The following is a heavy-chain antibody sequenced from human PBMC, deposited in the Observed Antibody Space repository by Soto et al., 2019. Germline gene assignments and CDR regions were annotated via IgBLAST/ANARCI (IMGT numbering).Heavy chain of an antibody. CDR2: GGT. V-gene: IGHV1-2*04. Sequence: GGTNYAQKFQGWVTMTRDTSISTAYMELSRLRSDDTAVYYCAREFAPIRYFDWLSTYGMDVWGQGTTVTVSS. CDR3: AREFAPIRYFDWLSTYGMDV. J-gene: IGHJ6*02. D-gene: IGHD3-9*01.